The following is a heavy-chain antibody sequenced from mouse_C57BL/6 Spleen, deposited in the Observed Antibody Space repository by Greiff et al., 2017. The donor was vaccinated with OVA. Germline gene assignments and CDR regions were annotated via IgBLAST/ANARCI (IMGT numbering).Heavy chain of an antibody. CDR2: IYWDDDK. Sequence: QVQLKESGPGILQSSQTLSLTCSFSGFSLSTSGMGVSWIRQPSGKGLEWLAHIYWDDDKRYNTSLKSRLTISKNTSRNQVFLKITSVDTADTATSCWARRAAQARAMDYWGQGTSVTVSS. J-gene: IGHJ4*01. V-gene: IGHV8-12*01. CDR3: ARRAAQARAMDY. D-gene: IGHD3-2*02. CDR1: GFSLSTSGMG.